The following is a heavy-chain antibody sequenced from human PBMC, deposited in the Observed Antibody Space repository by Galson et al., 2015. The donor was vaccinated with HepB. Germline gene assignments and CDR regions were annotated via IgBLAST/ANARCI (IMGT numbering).Heavy chain of an antibody. CDR3: AKAQGYFDY. J-gene: IGHJ4*02. CDR1: GFTFSSHA. V-gene: IGHV3-64D*06. Sequence: SLRLSCAASGFTFSSHAMQWVRQAPGKGLEYVSAISTNGGYTYYADSVKGRFTISRDNSKNTLYLQMSSLRAEDTAVYYCAKAQGYFDYWGQGILVTVTS. CDR2: ISTNGGYT.